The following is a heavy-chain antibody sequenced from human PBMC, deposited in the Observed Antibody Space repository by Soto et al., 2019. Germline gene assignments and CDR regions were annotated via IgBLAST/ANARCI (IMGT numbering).Heavy chain of an antibody. CDR1: GFSLSTSGVG. Sequence: QITLKESGPTLVKPTQTLTLTCTFSGFSLSTSGVGVGWIRQPPGKALEWLALIYWDDDKRYSPSLKSRLTIPKDTSKNQVVLTMTNMDPVDTATYYCAHPTFDWYRFYYFDYWGQGTLVTVSS. CDR2: IYWDDDK. CDR3: AHPTFDWYRFYYFDY. J-gene: IGHJ4*02. D-gene: IGHD3-9*01. V-gene: IGHV2-5*02.